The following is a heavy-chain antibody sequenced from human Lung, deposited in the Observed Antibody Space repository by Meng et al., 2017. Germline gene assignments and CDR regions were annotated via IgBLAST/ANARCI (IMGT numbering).Heavy chain of an antibody. CDR1: GGSFSEYY. V-gene: IGHV4-34*01. Sequence: QVQLQQLGAGLLKPSETLSLTCVVSGGSFSEYYWSRIRQPPGKGLEWIGEINHRGSTNYNPSLESRATISVDTSQNNLSLKLSSVTAADSAVYYCARGPTTMAHDFDYWGQGTLVTVSS. CDR2: INHRGST. CDR3: ARGPTTMAHDFDY. D-gene: IGHD4-11*01. J-gene: IGHJ4*02.